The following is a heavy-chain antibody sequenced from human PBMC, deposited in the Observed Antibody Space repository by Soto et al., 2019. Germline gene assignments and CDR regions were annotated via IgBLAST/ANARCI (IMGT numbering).Heavy chain of an antibody. CDR3: ARDRSPYYYDSSGYLFQH. CDR1: GGTFSSYA. J-gene: IGHJ1*01. V-gene: IGHV1-69*13. CDR2: IIPIFGTA. Sequence: GASVKVSCKASGGTFSSYAISWVRQAPGQGLEWMGGIIPIFGTANYAQKFQGRVTITADESTSTAYMELSSLRSEDTAVYYCARDRSPYYYDSSGYLFQHWGQGTLVTVSS. D-gene: IGHD3-22*01.